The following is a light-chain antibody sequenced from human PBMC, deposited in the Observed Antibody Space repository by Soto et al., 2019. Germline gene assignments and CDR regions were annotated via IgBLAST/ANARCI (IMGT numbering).Light chain of an antibody. CDR3: QQYGSSPWT. CDR2: GAS. CDR1: QRVSSSY. V-gene: IGKV3-20*01. Sequence: EIVLTQSPATLSLSLGERVTLSCRASQRVSSSYLAWYQQKPGQAPRLLIYGASSRATGIPARFSGSGSGTDFTLTISRLEPEDFAVYYCQQYGSSPWTFGQGTKVDIK. J-gene: IGKJ1*01.